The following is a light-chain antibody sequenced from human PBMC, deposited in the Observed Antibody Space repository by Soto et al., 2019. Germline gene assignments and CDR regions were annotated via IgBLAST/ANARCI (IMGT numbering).Light chain of an antibody. J-gene: IGLJ1*01. V-gene: IGLV2-23*01. Sequence: QSALAQPASVSGSPGQSITISCSGATSDVGGYNLVSWHQQHTAKAPKPLIYEGTQRPSGVSSRFSGSKSGNTASLTISGLQAEDEADYYCCSYASSSSYVFGTGTKVTVL. CDR2: EGT. CDR3: CSYASSSSYV. CDR1: TSDVGGYNL.